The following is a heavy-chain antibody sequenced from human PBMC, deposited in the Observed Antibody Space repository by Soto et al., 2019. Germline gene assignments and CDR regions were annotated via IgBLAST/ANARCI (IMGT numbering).Heavy chain of an antibody. V-gene: IGHV1-2*04. CDR1: GDTFTDYY. CDR2: INPNSGVT. CDR3: ARESGGAAATLDYYYCYMDV. D-gene: IGHD1-26*01. Sequence: VQLVQSGAEVKKPGASVKVSCKASGDTFTDYYMHWVRQAPGQGLEWMGWINPNSGVTKYAQKFRGWVTMTRDTSIRTVYMELSRLKSDDTAVYYCARESGGAAATLDYYYCYMDVWGKGTTVTVSS. J-gene: IGHJ6*03.